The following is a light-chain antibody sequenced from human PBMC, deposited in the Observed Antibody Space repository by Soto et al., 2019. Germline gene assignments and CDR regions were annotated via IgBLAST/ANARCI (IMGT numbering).Light chain of an antibody. Sequence: EIVLTQSPVNLSVSPGERVTLSCRASQYVSGHFAWYQQKPGQAPRLIISGVSTRATGVPARFSGSGSGTEFTLTINSLQSEEFAVYYCHQYHYWWTFGQGTSVEIK. CDR2: GVS. CDR1: QYVSGH. J-gene: IGKJ1*01. CDR3: HQYHYWWT. V-gene: IGKV3-15*01.